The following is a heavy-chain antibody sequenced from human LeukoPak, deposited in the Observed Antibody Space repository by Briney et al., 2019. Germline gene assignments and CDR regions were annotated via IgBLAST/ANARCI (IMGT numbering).Heavy chain of an antibody. Sequence: ASVKVSCKASGYTFTSYAMNWVRQAPGQGLEWMGWINTNTGNPTYAQGFTGRFVFSLDTSVSTAYLQISSLKAEDTAVYYCARDHEFKDYDSSGYYGYYYYMDVWGKGTTVTVSS. J-gene: IGHJ6*03. D-gene: IGHD3-22*01. V-gene: IGHV7-4-1*02. CDR3: ARDHEFKDYDSSGYYGYYYYMDV. CDR1: GYTFTSYA. CDR2: INTNTGNP.